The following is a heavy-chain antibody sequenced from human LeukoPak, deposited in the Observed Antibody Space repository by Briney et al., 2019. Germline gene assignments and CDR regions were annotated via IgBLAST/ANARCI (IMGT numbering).Heavy chain of an antibody. V-gene: IGHV3-21*01. CDR2: ISSSSSNI. Sequence: GGSLRLSCAASGFIFSNYGVNWVRQAPVKGLEWVSSISSSSSNIYYADSVKGRFTISRDNAQNSLYLQMNSLRAEDTAVYYCARGIHGLGSYYRTQPGSDAFDIWGQGTMVTVPS. CDR1: GFIFSNYG. D-gene: IGHD3-10*01. CDR3: ARGIHGLGSYYRTQPGSDAFDI. J-gene: IGHJ3*02.